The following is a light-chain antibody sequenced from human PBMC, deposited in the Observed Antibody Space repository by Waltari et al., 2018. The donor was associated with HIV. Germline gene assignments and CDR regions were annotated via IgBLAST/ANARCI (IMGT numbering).Light chain of an antibody. Sequence: QSALTQPASVSGSPGQSITISCTGPSSDVGGYNSVSWYQQHPGKGPKLMIYEVSNRPSGVSNRFSGSKSGNTASLTISGLRTEDEADYYCTSRTSSITYIFGTGTKVTVL. CDR2: EVS. J-gene: IGLJ1*01. CDR3: TSRTSSITYI. CDR1: SSDVGGYNS. V-gene: IGLV2-14*01.